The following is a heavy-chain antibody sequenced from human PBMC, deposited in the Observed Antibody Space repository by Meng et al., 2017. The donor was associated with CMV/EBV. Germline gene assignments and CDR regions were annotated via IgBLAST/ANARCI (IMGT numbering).Heavy chain of an antibody. CDR3: ARDLQLFRSSWHPVDI. Sequence: LSLTCAASGFTFSSSSMNWVRQAPGKGLEWVSSISSSSSYIYYADSVKGRFTISRDNAKNSLYLQMNSLRAEDTAVYYCARDLQLFRSSWHPVDIWGQGTMVTVSS. J-gene: IGHJ3*02. V-gene: IGHV3-21*01. D-gene: IGHD6-13*01. CDR1: GFTFSSSS. CDR2: ISSSSSYI.